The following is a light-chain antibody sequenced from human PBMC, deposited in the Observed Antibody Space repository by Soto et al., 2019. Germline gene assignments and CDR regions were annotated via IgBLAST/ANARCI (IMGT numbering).Light chain of an antibody. Sequence: DIQMTQSPSSLSASVGERVTITCRASQNIGTFLNWYQQKSGKAPDLLISGASILLSGVPSRFSGSGSGTSFTLTITDLQPEDFATYHCQQVYNTPRTFGPGTKVEVK. CDR2: GAS. CDR3: QQVYNTPRT. CDR1: QNIGTF. V-gene: IGKV1-39*01. J-gene: IGKJ1*01.